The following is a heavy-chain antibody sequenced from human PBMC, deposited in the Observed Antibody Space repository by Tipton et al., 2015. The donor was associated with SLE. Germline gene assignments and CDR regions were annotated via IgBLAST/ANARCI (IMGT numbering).Heavy chain of an antibody. D-gene: IGHD5-12*01. Sequence: TLSLTCTASGGSIRSYYWSWIRQTPEKGLEWIASIYHSGSTNYNPSLKSRVTISVDKSKNQFSLKLSSVTAADTAVYYCARDGSGYDSRVFDYWGQGTLVTVSS. CDR3: ARDGSGYDSRVFDY. CDR2: IYHSGST. CDR1: GGSIRSYY. V-gene: IGHV4-59*12. J-gene: IGHJ4*02.